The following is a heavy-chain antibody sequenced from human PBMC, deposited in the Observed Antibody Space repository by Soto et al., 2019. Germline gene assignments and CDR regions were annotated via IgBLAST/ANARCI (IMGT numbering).Heavy chain of an antibody. D-gene: IGHD1-26*01. CDR1: GFKVGSSY. J-gene: IGHJ4*02. CDR2: IVSGGST. CDR3: ATDSTNVGIGYFDS. V-gene: IGHV3-53*01. Sequence: EVQVVESGGDLIQPGGSLRLSCAASGFKVGSSYVTWVRQAPGKGLEWVSVIVSGGSTHYADSVTGRFTVSRDVSNNTVDLHMSSLRAEDTAVYFGATDSTNVGIGYFDSWGLGTLVTVSS.